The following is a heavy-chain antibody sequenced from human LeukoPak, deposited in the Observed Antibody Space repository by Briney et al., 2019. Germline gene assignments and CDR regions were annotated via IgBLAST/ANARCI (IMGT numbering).Heavy chain of an antibody. V-gene: IGHV3-23*01. CDR3: AKDKDGTRIPQTLFDY. CDR1: GFTFSSYA. J-gene: IGHJ4*02. CDR2: ISGSGGST. Sequence: GGSLRLSCAASGFTFSSYAMSWVRQAPGKGLEWVSAISGSGGSTYYADSVKGRFTISRDNSKNTLYLQMNSLRAEDTAVYYCAKDKDGTRIPQTLFDYWGQGTLVTVSS. D-gene: IGHD5-24*01.